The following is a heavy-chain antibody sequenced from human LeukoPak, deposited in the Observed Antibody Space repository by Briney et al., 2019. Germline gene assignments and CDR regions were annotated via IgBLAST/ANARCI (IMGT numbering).Heavy chain of an antibody. V-gene: IGHV3-53*01. CDR3: ARDRVYCSSTSCYHYMDV. J-gene: IGHJ6*03. Sequence: GGSLRLSCAASGFTVSSNYMSWVRQAPGKGLEWVSVIYSGGSTYYADSVKGRFTISRDNSKNTLYLQMNSLRAEDTAVYYCARDRVYCSSTSCYHYMDVWGKGTTVTVSS. CDR2: IYSGGST. D-gene: IGHD2-2*01. CDR1: GFTVSSNY.